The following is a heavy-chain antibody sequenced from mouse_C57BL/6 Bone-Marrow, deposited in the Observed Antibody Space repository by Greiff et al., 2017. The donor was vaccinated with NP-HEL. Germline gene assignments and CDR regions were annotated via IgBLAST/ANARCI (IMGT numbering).Heavy chain of an antibody. J-gene: IGHJ2*01. D-gene: IGHD3-2*02. CDR2: INPSTGGT. V-gene: IGHV1-42*01. CDR1: GYSFTGYY. CDR3: ARDSSGYVYFDY. Sequence: VQLQQSGPELVKPGASVKISCKASGYSFTGYYMNWVKQSPEKSLEWIGEINPSTGGTTYNQKFKAKATLTVDKSSSTAYMQLKSLTSEDSAVYYCARDSSGYVYFDYWGQGTTLTVSS.